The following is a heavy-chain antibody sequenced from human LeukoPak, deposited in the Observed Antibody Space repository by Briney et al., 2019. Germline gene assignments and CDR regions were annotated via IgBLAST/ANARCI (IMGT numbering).Heavy chain of an antibody. J-gene: IGHJ4*02. CDR3: ASKYGDYVSIDY. D-gene: IGHD4-17*01. V-gene: IGHV3-66*01. CDR1: GFTVSSNY. CDR2: IYSGGST. Sequence: GGSLRLSCAASGFTVSSNYMSWVRQAPGKGLEWVSVIYSGGSTYYADSVKGRFTISRDNSKNTLYLQMNSLRAEDTAVYYCASKYGDYVSIDYWGQGTLVTVSS.